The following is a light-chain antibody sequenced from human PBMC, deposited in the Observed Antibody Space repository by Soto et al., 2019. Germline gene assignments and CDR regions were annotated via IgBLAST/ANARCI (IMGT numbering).Light chain of an antibody. J-gene: IGKJ1*01. Sequence: EIVMTQSPATLSVSLGERATLSCRASQSVNRNLAWYQQKSGQAPRLLIYAASTRATGIPARFSGSGSETEFTLTISSLQSEDFAIYYCQQYNNWWTFGQGTKVEI. CDR2: AAS. CDR1: QSVNRN. CDR3: QQYNNWWT. V-gene: IGKV3-15*01.